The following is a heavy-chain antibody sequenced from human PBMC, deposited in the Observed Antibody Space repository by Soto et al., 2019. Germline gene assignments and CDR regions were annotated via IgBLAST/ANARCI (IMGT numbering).Heavy chain of an antibody. CDR3: AKDLGGGVGALDI. CDR2: ISDSGGTT. CDR1: GFTFEHYA. Sequence: EVQLMESGGGLIQPGGSLRLSCAASGFTFEHYAMNWVRQAPGKGLEWVSIISDSGGTTYYTDSVKGRFTISRDNSKNTPNLQVNSPRDEDTAVYYCAKDLGGGVGALDIWGQGTMVIVSS. D-gene: IGHD3-16*01. V-gene: IGHV3-23*01. J-gene: IGHJ3*02.